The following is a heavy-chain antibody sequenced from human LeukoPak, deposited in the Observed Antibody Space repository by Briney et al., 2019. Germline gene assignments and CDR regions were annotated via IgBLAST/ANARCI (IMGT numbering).Heavy chain of an antibody. Sequence: SETLSLTCAVYGGSFSGYYWSWIRQPPGKGLEWIGEINHSGSTNYNPSLKSRVTISVDTSKNQFSLKLSSVTAADTAVYYCAGRVAVAGFFNYWGQGTLVTVSS. D-gene: IGHD6-19*01. CDR1: GGSFSGYY. CDR3: AGRVAVAGFFNY. CDR2: INHSGST. V-gene: IGHV4-34*01. J-gene: IGHJ4*02.